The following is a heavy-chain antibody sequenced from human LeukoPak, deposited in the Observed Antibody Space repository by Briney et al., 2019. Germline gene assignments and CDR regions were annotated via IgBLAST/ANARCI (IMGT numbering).Heavy chain of an antibody. CDR1: GFTFSSYG. CDR2: ISGSGGST. V-gene: IGHV3-23*01. J-gene: IGHJ4*02. D-gene: IGHD1-7*01. CDR3: AKNKPVGYNWSYDGVDY. Sequence: GGSLRLSGAAAGFTFSSYGRRWVGPAPGKGREWVSAISGSGGSTYCADSVKGRFTISRDNSENTLYLQMNSLRAEDTAVYYCAKNKPVGYNWSYDGVDYWGQGTLVTVSS.